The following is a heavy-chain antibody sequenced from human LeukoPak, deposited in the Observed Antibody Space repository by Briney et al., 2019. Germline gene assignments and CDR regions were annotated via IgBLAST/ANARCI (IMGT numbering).Heavy chain of an antibody. V-gene: IGHV3-74*01. CDR1: GFTFSRYW. Sequence: PGGSLRLSCTASGFTFSRYWMHWVRQAPGKGLVWVSRINSDGSSTNYADSVKGRFTISRDNAKNTLYLQMNSLRAEDTAVYYCARDRGYGNSGHFQFWGQGTLVTVSS. CDR2: INSDGSST. J-gene: IGHJ4*02. D-gene: IGHD6-25*01. CDR3: ARDRGYGNSGHFQF.